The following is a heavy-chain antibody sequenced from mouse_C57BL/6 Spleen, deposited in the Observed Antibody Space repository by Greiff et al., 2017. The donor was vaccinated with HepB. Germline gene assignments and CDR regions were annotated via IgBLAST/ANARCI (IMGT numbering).Heavy chain of an antibody. CDR2: IDPEDGET. CDR3: AKHYDGYFYAMDY. Sequence: VQLQQSGAELVKPGASVKLSCTASGFNFKDYYMHWVKQRTEQGLEWIGRIDPEDGETKYAPKFQGKATITAETSSNTAYLQLSSLTSEDTAVYYCAKHYDGYFYAMDYWGQGTSVTVSS. J-gene: IGHJ4*01. D-gene: IGHD2-3*01. CDR1: GFNFKDYY. V-gene: IGHV14-2*01.